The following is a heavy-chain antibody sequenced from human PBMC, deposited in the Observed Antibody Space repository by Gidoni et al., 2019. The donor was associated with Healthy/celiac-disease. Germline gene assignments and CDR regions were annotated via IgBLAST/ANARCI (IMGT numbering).Heavy chain of an antibody. V-gene: IGHV4-34*01. Sequence: QVQLQQWGSGLVKLSETLSLTCAVYGGSFRGYYWSWIRQPPGKGLEWIGEINHSGRTNYNPSLKSRVTISVDTSKNQFSLKLSSVTAADTAVYYCARGWIGVTMIVTWGQGTLVTVSS. J-gene: IGHJ5*02. CDR1: GGSFRGYY. CDR3: ARGWIGVTMIVT. CDR2: INHSGRT. D-gene: IGHD3-22*01.